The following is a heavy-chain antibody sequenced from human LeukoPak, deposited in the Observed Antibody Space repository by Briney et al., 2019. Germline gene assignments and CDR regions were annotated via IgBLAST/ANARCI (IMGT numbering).Heavy chain of an antibody. Sequence: GGSLRLSCAASGFSFNNAWMSWVRQAPGKGLEWVGRIKSKTDGGTTDYAAPVKGRFTISRDDSKNTLYLQMDSLKTEDTAVYYCARVKEGSSGWYGYYYYYYYMDVWGKGTTVTVSS. V-gene: IGHV3-15*01. CDR2: IKSKTDGGTT. J-gene: IGHJ6*03. D-gene: IGHD6-19*01. CDR1: GFSFNNAW. CDR3: ARVKEGSSGWYGYYYYYYYMDV.